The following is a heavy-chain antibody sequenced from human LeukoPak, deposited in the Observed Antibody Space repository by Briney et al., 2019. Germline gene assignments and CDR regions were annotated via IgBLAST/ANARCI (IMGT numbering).Heavy chain of an antibody. CDR1: GGSISSSNW. J-gene: IGHJ4*02. V-gene: IGHV4-4*02. CDR2: IYHSGST. CDR3: PRDPYCGGDCPYYFDY. D-gene: IGHD2-21*02. Sequence: PSETLSLTCTVSGGSISSSNWWSWRRQPPGKGLEWIGEIYHSGSTNYKPSLKCRATISVDKSKNQCSLKLSSVTAADTAVYYCPRDPYCGGDCPYYFDYWGEGTPVTVSS.